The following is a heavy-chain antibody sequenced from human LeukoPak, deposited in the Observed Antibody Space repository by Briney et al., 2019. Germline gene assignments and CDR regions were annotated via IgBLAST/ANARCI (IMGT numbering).Heavy chain of an antibody. CDR1: GYTFTSYG. V-gene: IGHV1-18*04. CDR2: ISAYNGNT. Sequence: ASVKVSCKASGYTFTSYGISWVRQAPEQGLEWMGWISAYNGNTNYAQKLQGRVTMTTDTSTSTAYMELRSLRSDDTAVYYCAREGGWFGELLTTIDYWGQGTLVTVSS. CDR3: AREGGWFGELLTTIDY. J-gene: IGHJ4*02. D-gene: IGHD3-10*01.